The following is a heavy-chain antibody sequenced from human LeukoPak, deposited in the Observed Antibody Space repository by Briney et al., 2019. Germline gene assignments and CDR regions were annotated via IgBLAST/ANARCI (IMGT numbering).Heavy chain of an antibody. V-gene: IGHV3-7*01. J-gene: IGHJ3*02. CDR2: INQGGSKK. CDR3: ARDWRDSSGKFPNDAFDI. CDR1: GFTFSTYW. D-gene: IGHD3-22*01. Sequence: GGSLRLSCAASGFTFSTYWMTWVRQAPGKGLEWVANINQGGSKKYYVDSVKGRFTISRDNAKNSLYLQMNSLRAEDTAVYYCARDWRDSSGKFPNDAFDIWGQGTMVTVSS.